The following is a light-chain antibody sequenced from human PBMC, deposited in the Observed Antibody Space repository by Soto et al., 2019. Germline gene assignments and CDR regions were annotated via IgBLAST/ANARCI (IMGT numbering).Light chain of an antibody. CDR3: SAWDDSLSGWV. Sequence: QPVLTQPPSASGTPGQRVTISCSGSSSNIGSDFVNWYQQVAGTAPKLLIYNNNERPAGVPDRFSGSKAGTSASLAISGLRSEDEADYYCSAWDDSLSGWVFGGGTKLTVL. CDR1: SSNIGSDF. CDR2: NNN. V-gene: IGLV1-47*01. J-gene: IGLJ3*02.